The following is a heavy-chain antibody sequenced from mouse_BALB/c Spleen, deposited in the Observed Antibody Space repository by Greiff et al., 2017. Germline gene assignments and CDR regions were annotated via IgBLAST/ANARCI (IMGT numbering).Heavy chain of an antibody. J-gene: IGHJ4*01. V-gene: IGHV1S81*02. D-gene: IGHD2-1*01. CDR3: TRRNCNYPYYYAMDY. CDR1: GYTFTSYY. Sequence: QVQLQQPGAELVKPGASVKLSCKASGYTFTSYYMYWVKQRPGQGLEWIGGINPSNGGTNFNEKFKSKATLTVDKSSSTAYMQLSSLTSEDSAVYYCTRRNCNYPYYYAMDYWGQGTSVTVSS. CDR2: INPSNGGT.